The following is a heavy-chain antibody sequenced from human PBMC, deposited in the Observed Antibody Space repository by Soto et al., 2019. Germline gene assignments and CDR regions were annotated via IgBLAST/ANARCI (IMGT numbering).Heavy chain of an antibody. D-gene: IGHD3-22*01. CDR2: VSGSGGST. CDR3: AKGASYYYDTSAYYDY. J-gene: IGHJ4*02. Sequence: EVQLLESGGGLVQPGGSLRLSCSASGFTFSSYAMNWVRQAPGKGLEWVSAVSGSGGSTFYADSVKGQFTISRDNSKNTLYLQMNSLRAEDTVLYYCAKGASYYYDTSAYYDYWGQGTLVTVSS. V-gene: IGHV3-23*01. CDR1: GFTFSSYA.